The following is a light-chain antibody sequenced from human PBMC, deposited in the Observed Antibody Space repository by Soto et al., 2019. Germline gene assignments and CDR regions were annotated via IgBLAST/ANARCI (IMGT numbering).Light chain of an antibody. J-gene: IGLJ2*01. CDR2: YVS. V-gene: IGLV2-14*01. Sequence: SVLTQPASVSGSPGQSSTISCTGTSSDVGAYKYVSWYQQHPGKSPKLIIYYVSNRPSGVSDRFSGSKSGNTASLTIYGLQADDEADYFCSSYTSTSTLVFGGGTKVTVL. CDR3: SSYTSTSTLV. CDR1: SSDVGAYKY.